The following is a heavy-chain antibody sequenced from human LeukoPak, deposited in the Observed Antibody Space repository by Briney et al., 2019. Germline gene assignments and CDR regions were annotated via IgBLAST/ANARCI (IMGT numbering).Heavy chain of an antibody. CDR3: ARQTYDGYFDY. J-gene: IGHJ4*02. D-gene: IGHD3-3*01. V-gene: IGHV4-59*08. CDR2: IYNSGST. CDR1: RDSNRSYY. Sequence: SETLSLTCIVSRDSNRSYYWSWIRQPPEKGLEWIGNIYNSGSTKYNPSLKTRVTISLDTSNNQFSLKLNSVTAADTAVYYCARQTYDGYFDYWGQGTLVTVSS.